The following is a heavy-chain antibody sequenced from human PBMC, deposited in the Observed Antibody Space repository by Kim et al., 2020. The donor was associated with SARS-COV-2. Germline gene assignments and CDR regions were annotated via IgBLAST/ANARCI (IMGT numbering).Heavy chain of an antibody. CDR1: GFTFSDYY. Sequence: GGSLRLSCAASGFTFSDYYMNWIRQAPGKGLEWVAYISSSSYTNYADSVKGRFTISRDNAKNSLYLQMNSLRAEETAAYYCERVGSDYDWGCYRDYYYY. CDR3: ERVGSDYDWGCYRDYYYY. D-gene: IGHD3-16*02. V-gene: IGHV3-11*05. J-gene: IGHJ6*01. CDR2: ISSSSYT.